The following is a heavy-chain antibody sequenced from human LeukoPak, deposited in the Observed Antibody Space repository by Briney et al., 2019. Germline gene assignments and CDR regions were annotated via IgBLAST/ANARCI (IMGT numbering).Heavy chain of an antibody. Sequence: GESLKISCKGSEYSFTKYWIAWVRQMPGKGLEWMGIIYPGDSDTRYSPSFQGQVTISADKSISTAYLQWSSLKASDTAMYYCARQDTVMLVDATRHYYFDYWGQGTLVTVSS. CDR2: IYPGDSDT. CDR3: ARQDTVMLVDATRHYYFDY. J-gene: IGHJ4*02. CDR1: EYSFTKYW. V-gene: IGHV5-51*01. D-gene: IGHD2-15*01.